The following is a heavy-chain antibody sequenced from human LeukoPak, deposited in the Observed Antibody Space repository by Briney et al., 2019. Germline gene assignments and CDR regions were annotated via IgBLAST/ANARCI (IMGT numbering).Heavy chain of an antibody. CDR2: IIPIFGTA. Sequence: GASVKVSCKASGGTFSSYAISWVRQAPGQGLEWMGGIIPIFGTANYAQKFQGRVTITTDESTSTAYMELSSLRSEDTAVYYCARGQALVRGFDYWGQGTLVTVSS. CDR3: ARGQALVRGFDY. D-gene: IGHD6-6*01. J-gene: IGHJ4*02. CDR1: GGTFSSYA. V-gene: IGHV1-69*05.